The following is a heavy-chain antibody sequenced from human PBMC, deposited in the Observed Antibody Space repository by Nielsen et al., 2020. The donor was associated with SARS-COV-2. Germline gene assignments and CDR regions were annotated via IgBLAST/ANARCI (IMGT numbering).Heavy chain of an antibody. D-gene: IGHD1-14*01. CDR1: GYNFATYW. Sequence: GESLKISCQGSGYNFATYWIAWVRQMPGEGLEWMGVVYPGDSDTRYSPSFQGQVIISFDKSITTAYLQWNSLQASDSAMYYCARLQISTGGGMDVWGQGTAVTVSS. CDR3: ARLQISTGGGMDV. CDR2: VYPGDSDT. J-gene: IGHJ6*02. V-gene: IGHV5-51*01.